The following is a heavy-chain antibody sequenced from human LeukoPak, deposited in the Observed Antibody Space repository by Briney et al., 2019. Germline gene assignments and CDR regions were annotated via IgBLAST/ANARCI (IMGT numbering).Heavy chain of an antibody. CDR2: IYSSGST. D-gene: IGHD5-18*01. Sequence: SETLSLTCIVSGGSISSYYWSWIRQPPGKGLEWIGYIYSSGSTDYNPSLKSRGTISLDTSNHQCSLKLTSVPAADTAVYYCARHVGIHLWSLYFDYWGQGSLVTVSS. CDR1: GGSISSYY. V-gene: IGHV4-59*08. CDR3: ARHVGIHLWSLYFDY. J-gene: IGHJ4*02.